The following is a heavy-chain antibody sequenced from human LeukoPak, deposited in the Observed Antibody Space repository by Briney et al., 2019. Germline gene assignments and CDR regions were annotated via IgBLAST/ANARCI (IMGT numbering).Heavy chain of an antibody. V-gene: IGHV3-48*03. D-gene: IGHD6-13*01. CDR2: ISSSGSTI. CDR1: GFTFGSYE. CDR3: ARGAAAGTPFDY. Sequence: WGALRPSCAASGFTFGSYEMNWVRQAAWKGLEGVSYISSSGSTIYYADSVKGRFTISRDNAKISLYLQMNSLRDEDTAVYYCARGAAAGTPFDYWGQGTLVTVSS. J-gene: IGHJ4*02.